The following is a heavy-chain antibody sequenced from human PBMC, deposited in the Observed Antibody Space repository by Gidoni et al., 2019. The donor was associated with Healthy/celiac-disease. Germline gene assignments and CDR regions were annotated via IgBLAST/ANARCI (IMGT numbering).Heavy chain of an antibody. D-gene: IGHD6-13*01. V-gene: IGHV1-45*02. Sequence: QMQLVQSGAEVKKTGSSVKVYCKASGYTFTYRYLHWVRQAPGQALEWMGWITPFNGNTNYAQKFQDRVTITRDKSMSTAYMELSSLRSEDTAMYYCASSSAAGSKAFDPWGQGTLVTVSS. CDR1: GYTFTYRY. J-gene: IGHJ5*02. CDR3: ASSSAAGSKAFDP. CDR2: ITPFNGNT.